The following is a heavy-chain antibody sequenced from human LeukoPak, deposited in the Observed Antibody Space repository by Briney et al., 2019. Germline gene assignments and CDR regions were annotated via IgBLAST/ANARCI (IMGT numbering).Heavy chain of an antibody. CDR2: IWHDGSNK. V-gene: IGHV3-33*01. CDR3: ARGGLYPDY. CDR1: GSTFSTYG. D-gene: IGHD2-8*01. J-gene: IGHJ4*02. Sequence: GGSLRLSCAASGSTFSTYGMHWVRQAPGKGLDWVAFIWHDGSNKFYADSVKGRFTISRDNSKNTLYLQMDSLTAEDTAVYYCARGGLYPDYWGQGTLVTVSS.